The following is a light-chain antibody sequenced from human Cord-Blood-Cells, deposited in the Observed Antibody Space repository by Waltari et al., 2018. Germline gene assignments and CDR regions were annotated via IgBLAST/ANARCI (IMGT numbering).Light chain of an antibody. CDR3: SSYTSSSTVV. J-gene: IGLJ2*01. V-gene: IGLV2-14*01. CDR1: SSDVGGYND. CDR2: DVS. Sequence: QSPLTQPASVSGSPGQSITISCPGTSSDVGGYNDVSWYQQHPGKAPKLMIYDVSNRPSGVSNRFSGSKSGNTASLTISGLQAEDEADYYCSSYTSSSTVVFGGGTKLTVL.